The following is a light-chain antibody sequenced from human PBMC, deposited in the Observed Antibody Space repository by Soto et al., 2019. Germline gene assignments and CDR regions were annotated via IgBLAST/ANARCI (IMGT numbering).Light chain of an antibody. V-gene: IGKV1-39*01. CDR2: TTS. CDR3: QQSYSTPPIT. Sequence: DLQMTQSPSSLSASVGDRVTITCRTSQSISSLLNWYQHKPGNAPKLLIYTTSTLRSGVPSRFRGSGSGTHFTLTITNVQPEDFATYYCQQSYSTPPITFGQGTRLDIK. CDR1: QSISSL. J-gene: IGKJ5*01.